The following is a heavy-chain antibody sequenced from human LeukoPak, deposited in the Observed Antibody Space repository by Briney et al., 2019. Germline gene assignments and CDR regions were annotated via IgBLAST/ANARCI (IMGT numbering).Heavy chain of an antibody. J-gene: IGHJ4*02. CDR3: ARSSAGVGATNLDY. V-gene: IGHV1-69*02. Sequence: GASVKVSCKASGGTFSSYTISWVRQAPGQGLEWMGRIIPILGIANYAQKFQGRVTITADKSTSTAYMEMSSLRSEDTALYYCARSSAGVGATNLDYWGQGTLVTVSS. CDR2: IIPILGIA. D-gene: IGHD1-26*01. CDR1: GGTFSSYT.